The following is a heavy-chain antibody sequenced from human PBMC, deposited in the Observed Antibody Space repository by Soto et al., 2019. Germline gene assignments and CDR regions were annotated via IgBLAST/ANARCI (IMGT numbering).Heavy chain of an antibody. D-gene: IGHD2-21*02. Sequence: QITLKESGPTLVKPTQTLTLTCTFSGFSLSTTGVGVGWIRQPPGKALEWLALIYWDDDKRYNPSLNSRLTIPKHTSKHQVVPAMTNLDPVDTATFYCVQSRCGGDCLQSYSSHSYYGLDVWGQGTTVTVSS. CDR1: GFSLSTTGVG. J-gene: IGHJ6*02. CDR3: VQSRCGGDCLQSYSSHSYYGLDV. V-gene: IGHV2-5*02. CDR2: IYWDDDK.